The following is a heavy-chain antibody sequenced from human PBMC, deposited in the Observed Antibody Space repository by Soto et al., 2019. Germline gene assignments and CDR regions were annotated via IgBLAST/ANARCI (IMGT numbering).Heavy chain of an antibody. J-gene: IGHJ6*02. V-gene: IGHV3-23*01. CDR3: AKLGQQRDYYYGMDV. CDR1: GFTFSSYA. CDR2: ISGSGGST. Sequence: GGSLRLSCAASGFTFSSYAMSWVRQAPGKGLEWVSAISGSGGSTYYADSVKGRFTISRDNSKNTLYLQMNGLRAEDTAVYYCAKLGQQRDYYYGMDVWGQGTTVTVSS. D-gene: IGHD6-13*01.